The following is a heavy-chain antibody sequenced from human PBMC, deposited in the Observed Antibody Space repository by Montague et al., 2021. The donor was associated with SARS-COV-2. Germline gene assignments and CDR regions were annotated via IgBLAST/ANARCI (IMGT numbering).Heavy chain of an antibody. V-gene: IGHV4-59*08. CDR2: VYYRGNT. Sequence: SETLSLTCTVSGGSISSDYWTWIRQPPGKGLEWIGFVYYRGNTYXNPSLRGRVTMSVDTSSNHFSLTLSSVTAADTAIYYCARHYDHSSRVDSWGQGTLVTVSS. CDR1: GGSISSDY. CDR3: ARHYDHSSRVDS. J-gene: IGHJ4*02. D-gene: IGHD3-16*01.